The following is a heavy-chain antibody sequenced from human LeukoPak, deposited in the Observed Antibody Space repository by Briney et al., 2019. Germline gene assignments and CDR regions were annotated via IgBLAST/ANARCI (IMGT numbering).Heavy chain of an antibody. CDR3: AKGGYYDSSGYPTYYFDY. CDR2: ISGSGGST. V-gene: IGHV3-23*01. CDR1: GFTFSSYA. J-gene: IGHJ4*02. Sequence: GGSLRLSCAASGFTFSSYAMSWVRQAPGKGLEWVSAISGSGGSTYYADSVKGRFTTSRDNSKNTLYLQMNSLRAEDTAVYYCAKGGYYDSSGYPTYYFDYWGQGTLVTVSS. D-gene: IGHD3-22*01.